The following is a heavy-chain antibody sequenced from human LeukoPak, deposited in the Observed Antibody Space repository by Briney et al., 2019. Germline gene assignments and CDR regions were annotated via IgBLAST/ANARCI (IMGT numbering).Heavy chain of an antibody. CDR3: ARGPELGSLDH. J-gene: IGHJ4*02. CDR2: IYYSGST. V-gene: IGHV4-59*01. CDR1: GGSINNYY. Sequence: SETLSLTCTVSGGSINNYYWSWIRQPPGKGLEWIGYIYYSGSTNYKPSLKSRVTISIDGSKNQFSLELSSVTAADTAVYYCARGPELGSLDHWGQGTLVTVSS. D-gene: IGHD3-10*01.